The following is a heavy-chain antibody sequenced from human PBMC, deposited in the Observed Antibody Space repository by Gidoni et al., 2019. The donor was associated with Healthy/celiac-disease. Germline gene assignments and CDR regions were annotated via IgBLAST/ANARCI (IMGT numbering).Heavy chain of an antibody. Sequence: QVQLQESGPGLVKPSQTLSLTCTVSGGSISIGSYYWSWIRQPAGKGLEWIGRIYTSGSTNYNPSLKSRVTISVDTSKNHFSLKLSSVTAADTAVYYCAREAVSFVGQLVYYFDYWGQGTLVTVSS. D-gene: IGHD6-6*01. CDR1: GGSISIGSYY. CDR3: AREAVSFVGQLVYYFDY. J-gene: IGHJ4*02. CDR2: IYTSGST. V-gene: IGHV4-61*02.